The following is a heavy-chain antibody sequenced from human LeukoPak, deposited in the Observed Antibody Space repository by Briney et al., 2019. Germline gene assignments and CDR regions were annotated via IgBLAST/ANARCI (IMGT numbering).Heavy chain of an antibody. J-gene: IGHJ6*01. D-gene: IGHD3-10*02. V-gene: IGHV4-4*07. CDR1: GGSISSYY. Sequence: SETLSLTCPVSGGSISSYYWNWIRQPAGKGLGWIGRIYTSGSTNYNPSLESRVTMSLDTSQNKISLELCTATAPDTPVCYCVRDRVSGLFWETLTADGLDVWGQGTTVTFSS. CDR3: VRDRVSGLFWETLTADGLDV. CDR2: IYTSGST.